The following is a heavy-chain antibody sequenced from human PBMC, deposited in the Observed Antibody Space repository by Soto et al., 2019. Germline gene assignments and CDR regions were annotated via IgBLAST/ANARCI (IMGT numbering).Heavy chain of an antibody. CDR2: MNEDGGTT. CDR1: GFTFSSYW. V-gene: IGHV3-74*01. Sequence: GGSLRLSCASSGFTFSSYWMHLVRQAPGKGLVWVSRMNEDGGTTDYADSVKGRFTISRDNAKNTLYLQMNSLRAEDTAVYYCARDWAYYSLDGMDVWGQGTTVTVSS. J-gene: IGHJ6*02. D-gene: IGHD1-26*01. CDR3: ARDWAYYSLDGMDV.